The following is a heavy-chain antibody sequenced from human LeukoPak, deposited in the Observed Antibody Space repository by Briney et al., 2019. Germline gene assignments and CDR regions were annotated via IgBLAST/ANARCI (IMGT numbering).Heavy chain of an antibody. D-gene: IGHD6-13*01. J-gene: IGHJ4*02. CDR2: FGRSGSDT. V-gene: IGHV3-23*01. CDR1: GFTFGTSA. Sequence: GGSLRLSCAASGFTFGTSAMSWVRQAPGKGPEWVSTFGRSGSDTYYSDSVKGRFTIFRDNPKNTLYLKMNSLRDEDTAVYYCAKGSLGSWYYFDYWGQGTLVTVSS. CDR3: AKGSLGSWYYFDY.